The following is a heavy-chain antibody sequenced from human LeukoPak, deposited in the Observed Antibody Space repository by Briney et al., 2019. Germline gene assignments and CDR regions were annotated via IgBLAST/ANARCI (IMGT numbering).Heavy chain of an antibody. V-gene: IGHV4-34*01. D-gene: IGHD2-21*01. Sequence: SETLSLTCRVSGGSISSYYWSWIRQPPGKGLEWIGEINHSGSTNYNPSLKSRVTISVDTSKNQFSLKLSSVTAADTAVYYCARHELAGALFLLWGQGTLVTVSS. CDR2: INHSGST. CDR1: GGSISSYY. CDR3: ARHELAGALFLL. J-gene: IGHJ4*02.